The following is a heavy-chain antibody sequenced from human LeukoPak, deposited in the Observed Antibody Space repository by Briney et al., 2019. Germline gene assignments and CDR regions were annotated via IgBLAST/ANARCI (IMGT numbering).Heavy chain of an antibody. Sequence: GGSLRLSCAASGFTFSSYGMHWVRQAPGKGLEGVAVISYDGSNKYYADSVKCRFTISRDNSKNTLYLQMNSLRAEDTAVYYCAKAYSSSWSNNWFDPWGQGTLVTVSS. CDR2: ISYDGSNK. CDR3: AKAYSSSWSNNWFDP. J-gene: IGHJ5*02. D-gene: IGHD6-13*01. CDR1: GFTFSSYG. V-gene: IGHV3-30*18.